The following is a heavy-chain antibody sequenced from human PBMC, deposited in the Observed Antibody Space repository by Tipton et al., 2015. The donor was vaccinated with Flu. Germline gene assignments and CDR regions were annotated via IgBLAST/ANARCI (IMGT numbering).Heavy chain of an antibody. CDR3: ASLRCSSTSCYPPPYGMDV. D-gene: IGHD2-2*01. CDR1: GGSISSYY. V-gene: IGHV4-34*01. CDR2: INHSGST. J-gene: IGHJ6*02. Sequence: TLSLTCTVSGGSISSYYWSWIRQPPGKGLEWIGEINHSGSTNYNPSLKSRVTISVDTSKNQFSLKLSSVTAADTAVYYCASLRCSSTSCYPPPYGMDVWGQETTVTVSS.